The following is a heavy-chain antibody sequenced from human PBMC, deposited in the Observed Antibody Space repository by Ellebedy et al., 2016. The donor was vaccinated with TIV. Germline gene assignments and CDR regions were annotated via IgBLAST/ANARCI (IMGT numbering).Heavy chain of an antibody. Sequence: GGSLRLXCAASGFTFSNYAMHWVRQAPGKGLEWVAVISYDGINKNYADSVKGRFTISRDNSKNTLYLQMNSLRAEDTAVYYCARGYYDSSGYEHFDYWGQGTLVTVSS. CDR2: ISYDGINK. V-gene: IGHV3-30-3*01. CDR3: ARGYYDSSGYEHFDY. D-gene: IGHD3-22*01. J-gene: IGHJ4*02. CDR1: GFTFSNYA.